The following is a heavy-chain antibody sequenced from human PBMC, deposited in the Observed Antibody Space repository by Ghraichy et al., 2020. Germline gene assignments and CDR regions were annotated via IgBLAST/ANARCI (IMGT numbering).Heavy chain of an antibody. D-gene: IGHD6-19*01. CDR2: IYSGGST. V-gene: IGHV3-66*02. CDR1: GFTVSSNY. CDR3: ARDHGAVAGIFDY. Sequence: LSLTCAASGFTVSSNYMSWVRQAPGKGLEWVSVIYSGGSTYYADSVKGRFTISRDNSKNTLYLQMNSLRAEDTAVYYCARDHGAVAGIFDYWGQGTLVTVSS. J-gene: IGHJ4*02.